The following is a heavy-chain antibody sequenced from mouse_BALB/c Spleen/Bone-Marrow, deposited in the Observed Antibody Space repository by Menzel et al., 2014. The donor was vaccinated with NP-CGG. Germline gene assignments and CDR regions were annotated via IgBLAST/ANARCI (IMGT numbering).Heavy chain of an antibody. D-gene: IGHD2-2*01. Sequence: VQLQQSGAELVKPGASVKLSCTASGFNIKDTYMHWVKPRPEQGLEWIGRIDPANGNTKYDPKFQGKATITADTSSNTAYLQLSSLTSEDTAVYYCATMVTDWYFDVWGAGTTATVSS. J-gene: IGHJ1*01. CDR2: IDPANGNT. V-gene: IGHV14-3*02. CDR1: GFNIKDTY. CDR3: ATMVTDWYFDV.